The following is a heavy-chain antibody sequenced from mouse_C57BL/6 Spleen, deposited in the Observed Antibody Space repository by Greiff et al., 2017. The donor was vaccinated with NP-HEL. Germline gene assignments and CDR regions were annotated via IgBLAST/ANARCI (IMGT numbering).Heavy chain of an antibody. D-gene: IGHD2-3*01. CDR1: GIDFSRYW. CDR2: INPDSSTI. CDR3: ARHDGYSLWYFDV. Sequence: EADGIDFSRYWMSWVRRAPGKGLEWIGEINPDSSTINYAPSLKDKFIISRDNAKNTLYLQMSKVRSEDTALYYCARHDGYSLWYFDVWGTGTTVTVSS. V-gene: IGHV4-1*01. J-gene: IGHJ1*03.